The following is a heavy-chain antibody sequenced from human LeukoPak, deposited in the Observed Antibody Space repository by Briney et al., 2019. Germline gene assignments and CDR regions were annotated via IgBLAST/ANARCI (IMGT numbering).Heavy chain of an antibody. J-gene: IGHJ4*02. CDR2: ISGSGGST. Sequence: GGSLRLSCVASRFTFSSYWMSWVRQAPGKGLEWVSAISGSGGSTYYADSVKGRFTISRDNPKNTLYLQMNSLRAEDTAVYYCAKDRGSGSDTFDYWGQGTLVTVSS. D-gene: IGHD1-26*01. CDR3: AKDRGSGSDTFDY. CDR1: RFTFSSYW. V-gene: IGHV3-23*01.